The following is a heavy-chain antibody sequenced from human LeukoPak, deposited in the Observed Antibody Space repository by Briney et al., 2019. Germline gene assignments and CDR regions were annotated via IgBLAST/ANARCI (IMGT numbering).Heavy chain of an antibody. Sequence: GGSLRLSCAASGFTFSSYAMSWVRQAPGKGLEWVSAISGSGGSTYYADSVKGRFTISRDNSKNTLHLQMNSLRAEDTAVYYCARDGIAAVDFDYWGQGILVTVSS. J-gene: IGHJ4*02. CDR1: GFTFSSYA. CDR3: ARDGIAAVDFDY. V-gene: IGHV3-23*01. D-gene: IGHD6-13*01. CDR2: ISGSGGST.